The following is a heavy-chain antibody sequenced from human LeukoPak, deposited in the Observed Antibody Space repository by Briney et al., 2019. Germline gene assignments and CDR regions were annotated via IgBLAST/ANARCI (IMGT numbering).Heavy chain of an antibody. Sequence: GGSLRLSCAASGFTFSSYAMSWVRQAPGKGREWVSTISGSGSSTYYADSVRGRFTISRDNSKNTLSLEMNTLRAEDTAVYYCAKDSATYYKGFDYWGQGTLVAVSS. J-gene: IGHJ4*02. V-gene: IGHV3-23*01. D-gene: IGHD1-26*01. CDR3: AKDSATYYKGFDY. CDR1: GFTFSSYA. CDR2: ISGSGSST.